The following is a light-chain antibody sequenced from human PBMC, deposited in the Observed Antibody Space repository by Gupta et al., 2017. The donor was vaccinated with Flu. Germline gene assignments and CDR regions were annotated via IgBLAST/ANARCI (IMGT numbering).Light chain of an antibody. CDR3: QQYSSYSSWA. CDR2: KAS. CDR1: QSISSW. J-gene: IGKJ1*01. V-gene: IGKV1-5*03. Sequence: DIQMTQSPSTLSASVGDRVTITCRASQSISSWLAWYQEKPGKAPKLLIYKASTLESGVPSRFSGSGSGTEFTLTISSLQPDDFATYYCQQYSSYSSWAFGLGTKVEIK.